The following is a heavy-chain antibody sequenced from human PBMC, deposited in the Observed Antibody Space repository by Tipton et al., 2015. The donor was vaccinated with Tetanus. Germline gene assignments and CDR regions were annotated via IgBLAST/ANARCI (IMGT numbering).Heavy chain of an antibody. Sequence: QSGAEVKKPGSSVKVSCKASGGGFRKFAISWVRQAPGQGLELMGSIIPAFTTVTYEQKFRGRVTITADGSTNTVYMELSRLTSDDSAVNYCARGHSPLYNLNVGYCDYWGQGTLVTVSS. J-gene: IGHJ4*02. CDR2: IIPAFTTV. CDR3: ARGHSPLYNLNVGYCDY. D-gene: IGHD1-20*01. V-gene: IGHV1-69*01. CDR1: GGGFRKFA.